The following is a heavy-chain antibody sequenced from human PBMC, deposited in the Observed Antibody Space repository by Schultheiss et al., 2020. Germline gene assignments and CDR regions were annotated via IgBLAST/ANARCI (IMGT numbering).Heavy chain of an antibody. V-gene: IGHV3-73*01. CDR1: GFTFSGSA. CDR3: ARDSKDY. Sequence: GGSLRLSCAASGFTFSGSAMHWVRQASGKGLEWVGRIRSKANSYATAYAASVKGRFTISRDNAKNSLYLQMNSLRAEDTAVYYCARDSKDYWGQGTLVTVSS. J-gene: IGHJ4*02. CDR2: IRSKANSYAT.